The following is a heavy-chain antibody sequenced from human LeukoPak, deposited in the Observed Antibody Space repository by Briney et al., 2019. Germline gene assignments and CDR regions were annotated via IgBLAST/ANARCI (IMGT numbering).Heavy chain of an antibody. CDR2: ISGSGGST. CDR3: AESGQQQLVNWFDP. Sequence: GGSLRLSCAASGFTFSTHDVSWVRQAPGKGPEWVSAISGSGGSTYYADSVKGRFTISRDNSKNTLYLQMNSLRAEDTAVYYCAESGQQQLVNWFDPWGQGTLVTVSS. J-gene: IGHJ5*02. CDR1: GFTFSTHD. V-gene: IGHV3-23*01. D-gene: IGHD6-13*01.